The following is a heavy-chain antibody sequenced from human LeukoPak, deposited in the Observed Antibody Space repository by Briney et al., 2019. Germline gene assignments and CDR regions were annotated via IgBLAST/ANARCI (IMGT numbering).Heavy chain of an antibody. CDR1: GGSFSGYY. J-gene: IGHJ3*02. CDR3: ARKPSDLAAAFDI. Sequence: TSETLSLTCAVYGGSFSGYYWSWIRQPAGKGLEWIGRIYTSGSTNYNPSLKSRVTISVDTSKNQFSLKLSSVTAADTAVYYCARKPSDLAAAFDIWGQGTMVTVSS. CDR2: IYTSGST. D-gene: IGHD6-25*01. V-gene: IGHV4-59*10.